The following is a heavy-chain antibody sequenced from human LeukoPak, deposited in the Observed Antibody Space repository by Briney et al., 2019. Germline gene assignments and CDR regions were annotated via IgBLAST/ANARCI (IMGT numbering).Heavy chain of an antibody. CDR3: AAWGVDYGGNFDYSDY. CDR2: IYHTGTT. CDR1: RGSIMTTHW. D-gene: IGHD4-23*01. J-gene: IGHJ4*02. Sequence: PSETLSLTCTVSRGSIMTTHWWSRVRQPPGKGLEWIGEIYHTGTTNYSPSLKSRLTISIDRSSNQFSLRLTSVTAADTATYYCAAWGVDYGGNFDYSDYWGQGTLVTVSS. V-gene: IGHV4-4*02.